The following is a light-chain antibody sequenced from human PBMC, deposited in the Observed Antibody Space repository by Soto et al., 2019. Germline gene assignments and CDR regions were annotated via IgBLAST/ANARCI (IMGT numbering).Light chain of an antibody. J-gene: IGKJ1*01. CDR3: QQYGSSPWT. CDR2: HAS. CDR1: QSIDRW. Sequence: DIQMTQSPSTLPASVGDRVTITCRASQSIDRWLAWYQQRPGKAPKILIYHASSRATGIPDRFSGSGSGTDFTLTITRLEPEDFAVYYCQQYGSSPWTFGQGTKVDIK. V-gene: IGKV1-5*01.